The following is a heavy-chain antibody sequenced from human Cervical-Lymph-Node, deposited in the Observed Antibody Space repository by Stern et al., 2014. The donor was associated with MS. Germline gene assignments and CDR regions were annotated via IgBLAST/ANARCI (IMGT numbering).Heavy chain of an antibody. CDR1: GFTFSRYW. V-gene: IGHV3-74*02. CDR2: INSAGSSE. CDR3: AREDYGDYVFYDY. Sequence: EVQLVESGGGLVEPGGSLRLSCAASGFTFSRYWMHWVGQAPGKGLVGVSRINSAGSSESYAASVKGRFTISRDNAKNTLYLQMNSLRAEDTAVYYCAREDYGDYVFYDYWGQGTLVTVSS. J-gene: IGHJ4*02. D-gene: IGHD4-17*01.